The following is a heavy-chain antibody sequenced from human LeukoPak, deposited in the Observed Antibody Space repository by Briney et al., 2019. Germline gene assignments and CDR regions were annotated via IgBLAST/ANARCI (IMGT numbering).Heavy chain of an antibody. V-gene: IGHV3-43*01. D-gene: IGHD3-22*01. Sequence: GGSLRLSCAASGFTFDDYTMHWVRQAPGKGLEWVSLISWDGGSTYYADSVKGRFTISRDNSKNSLYLQMNSLRPEDTALYYCAKAYYYDSSGYYFDYWGQGTLVTVSS. CDR3: AKAYYYDSSGYYFDY. J-gene: IGHJ4*02. CDR1: GFTFDDYT. CDR2: ISWDGGST.